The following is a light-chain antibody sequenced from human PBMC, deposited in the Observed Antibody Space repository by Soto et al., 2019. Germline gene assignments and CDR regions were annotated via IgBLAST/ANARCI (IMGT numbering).Light chain of an antibody. Sequence: TSSLSASVGDRVTISCRASQSITIYLHWYQQTPGKAPRLLIYGASTLQTGVPSRFSGSGSMTDFTLTISNLQPGDCATNCCHQAHSAPGAFGLGTK. CDR2: GAS. CDR3: HQAHSAPGA. V-gene: IGKV1-39*01. CDR1: QSITIY. J-gene: IGKJ1*01.